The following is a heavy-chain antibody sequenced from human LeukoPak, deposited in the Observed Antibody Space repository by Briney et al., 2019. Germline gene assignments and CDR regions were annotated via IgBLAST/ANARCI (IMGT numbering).Heavy chain of an antibody. CDR2: ISAYNGNT. J-gene: IGHJ5*02. CDR1: GYTFTSYG. V-gene: IGHV1-18*01. CDR3: ARGVVTSWSSYNWFDP. Sequence: ASVKVSCKASGYTFTSYGISWVRQAPGQGLEWMGWISAYNGNTNYAQKLQGRVTMTTDTSTSTAYKELRSLRFDDTAVYYCARGVVTSWSSYNWFDPWGQGTLVTVSS. D-gene: IGHD2-2*01.